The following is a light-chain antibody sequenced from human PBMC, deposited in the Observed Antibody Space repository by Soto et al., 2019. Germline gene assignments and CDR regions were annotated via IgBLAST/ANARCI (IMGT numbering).Light chain of an antibody. Sequence: ELALTQSPGTLSLSPGERATLSCRASQRMSSSYLAWYQQKPGQAPRLLVYGASSRATGIPDRFSGSGSGTDFTLTISRLEPEDCGVYYCQQYGSSRFTFGPGTKVDIK. CDR2: GAS. CDR1: QRMSSSY. J-gene: IGKJ3*01. V-gene: IGKV3-20*01. CDR3: QQYGSSRFT.